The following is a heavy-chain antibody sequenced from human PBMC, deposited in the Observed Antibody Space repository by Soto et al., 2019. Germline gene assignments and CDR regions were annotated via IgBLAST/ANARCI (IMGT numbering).Heavy chain of an antibody. CDR1: GFTFSSYA. J-gene: IGHJ4*02. V-gene: IGHV3-30-3*01. CDR3: ARDAGLYSSGWVDY. Sequence: QVQLVESGGGVVQPGRSLSLSCAASGFTFSSYAMHWVRQAPGKGLEWVAVISYDGSNKYYADSVKGRFTISRDNSKNTLYLQMNSLRAEDTAVYYCARDAGLYSSGWVDYGGQGSLVTVSS. CDR2: ISYDGSNK. D-gene: IGHD6-19*01.